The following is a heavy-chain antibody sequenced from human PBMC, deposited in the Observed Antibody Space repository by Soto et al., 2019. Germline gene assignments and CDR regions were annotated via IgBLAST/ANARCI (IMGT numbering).Heavy chain of an antibody. Sequence: EVQLLESGGGLVQPGGSLRLSCAASGFTFSSYAMSWVRQAPGKGLEWVSSISGSGGSTNYAESVKGRFTISRDNSKNTLYLQMNSLRAEDTAVFYCAKAYTSTWYFFDYWGQGTLVTVSS. D-gene: IGHD6-13*01. J-gene: IGHJ4*02. CDR1: GFTFSSYA. CDR3: AKAYTSTWYFFDY. CDR2: ISGSGGST. V-gene: IGHV3-23*01.